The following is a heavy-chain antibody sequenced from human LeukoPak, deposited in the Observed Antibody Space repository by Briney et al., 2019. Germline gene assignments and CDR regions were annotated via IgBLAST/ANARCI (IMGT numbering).Heavy chain of an antibody. Sequence: SQTLSLTCTVSGGSISNGDYYWSWIRQPPGKGLEWIGYIYYSGSAYYNPSLQSRVTISVDTSKNQFSLELSSVTAADTAVYYCAKYGDYPFDYWGQGTLVTVSS. D-gene: IGHD4-17*01. V-gene: IGHV4-30-4*01. CDR1: GGSISNGDYY. J-gene: IGHJ4*02. CDR2: IYYSGSA. CDR3: AKYGDYPFDY.